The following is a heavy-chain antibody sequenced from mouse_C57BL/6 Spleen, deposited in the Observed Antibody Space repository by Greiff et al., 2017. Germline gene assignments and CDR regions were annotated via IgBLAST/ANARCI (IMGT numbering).Heavy chain of an antibody. V-gene: IGHV1-82*01. D-gene: IGHD2-1*01. J-gene: IGHJ4*01. CDR2: IYPGDGDT. CDR1: GYAFSSSW. Sequence: QVQLKQSGPELVKPGASVKISCKASGYAFSSSWMNWVKQRPGKGLEWIGRIYPGDGDTNYNGKFKGKATLTADKSSSTAYMQLSSLTSEDSAVYFCARSRLDGNLYYYAMDYWGQGTSVTVSS. CDR3: ARSRLDGNLYYYAMDY.